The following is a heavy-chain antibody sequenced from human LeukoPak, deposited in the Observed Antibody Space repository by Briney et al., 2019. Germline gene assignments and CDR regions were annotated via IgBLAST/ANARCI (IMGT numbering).Heavy chain of an antibody. Sequence: GGSLRLSCAASGFTVSSNYMSWVRQAPGKGLEWVSVIYSGGSTYYADSVKGRFTISRHNSKNTLYPQMNSLRAEDTAVYYCATWRDGYNYYYYYGMDVWGQGTTVTVSS. D-gene: IGHD5-24*01. CDR1: GFTVSSNY. V-gene: IGHV3-53*04. CDR2: IYSGGST. J-gene: IGHJ6*02. CDR3: ATWRDGYNYYYYYGMDV.